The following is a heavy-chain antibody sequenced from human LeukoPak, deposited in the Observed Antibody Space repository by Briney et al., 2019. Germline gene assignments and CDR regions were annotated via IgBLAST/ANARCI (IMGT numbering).Heavy chain of an antibody. CDR2: IYPGDSDT. V-gene: IGHV5-51*01. J-gene: IGHJ3*02. Sequence: GESLKISCKGSGYSFTSYWIGWVRQMPGKGLEWMGIIYPGDSDTRYSPSFQGQVTISADKSISTAYLQWSSLKASDTAMYYCASQNSSGWYFENAFDIWGQGTMVTVSS. CDR3: ASQNSSGWYFENAFDI. CDR1: GYSFTSYW. D-gene: IGHD6-19*01.